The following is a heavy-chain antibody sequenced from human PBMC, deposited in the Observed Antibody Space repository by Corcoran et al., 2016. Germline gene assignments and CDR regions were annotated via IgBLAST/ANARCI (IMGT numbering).Heavy chain of an antibody. J-gene: IGHJ4*02. D-gene: IGHD5-18*01. CDR2: ISSSSSYI. CDR1: GFTFSSYS. V-gene: IGHV3-21*01. Sequence: EVQLVESGGGLVKPGGSLRLSCAASGFTFSSYSMNWVRQAPGKGLEWVSSISSSSSYIYYADSVKGRFTISRDNAKNSLYLQMNSLRAEDTAVYYCARDGQRGYSYGGVDYWGQGTLVTVSS. CDR3: ARDGQRGYSYGGVDY.